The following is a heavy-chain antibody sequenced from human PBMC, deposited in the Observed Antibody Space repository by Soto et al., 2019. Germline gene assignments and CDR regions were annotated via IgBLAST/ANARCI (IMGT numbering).Heavy chain of an antibody. CDR2: IYYSGST. CDR3: AITSTMVRGVTQNHYYYGMDV. D-gene: IGHD3-10*01. CDR1: GGSISSSSYY. J-gene: IGHJ6*02. V-gene: IGHV4-39*01. Sequence: QLQLQESGPGLVKPSETLSLTCTVSGGSISSSSYYWGWIRQPPGKGLEWIGSIYYSGSTYYNPSLKRRVTISVDTSKNQFSLKLSSVTAADTAVYYCAITSTMVRGVTQNHYYYGMDVWGQGTTVTVSS.